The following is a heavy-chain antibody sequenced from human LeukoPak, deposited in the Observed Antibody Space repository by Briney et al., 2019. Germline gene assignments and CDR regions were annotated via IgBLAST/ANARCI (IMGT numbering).Heavy chain of an antibody. CDR2: ISAYNGNT. CDR3: ARVSYGSGSWVFDY. J-gene: IGHJ4*02. D-gene: IGHD3-10*01. Sequence: ASVKVSCKASGYTFTSYGISWVRQAPGQGLEWMGWISAYNGNTNYAQKLQGRVTMTTDTSTSTAYMELRSLRSDDTAVYYCARVSYGSGSWVFDYWGQGTLVTVSS. V-gene: IGHV1-18*01. CDR1: GYTFTSYG.